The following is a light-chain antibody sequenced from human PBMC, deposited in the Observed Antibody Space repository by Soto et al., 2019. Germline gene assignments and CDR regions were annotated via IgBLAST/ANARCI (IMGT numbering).Light chain of an antibody. CDR1: QNVASSY. V-gene: IGKV3-20*01. J-gene: IGKJ1*01. Sequence: VLTQSPGTLSLSPGERATLSCRASQNVASSYLAWYQQKPGQDPRLLIYGSSIRGAGIPDRFSGSGSGTDSTLTIRRLDPEYFAVYFCEQEASSPRTFGQVTKVDIK. CDR3: EQEASSPRT. CDR2: GSS.